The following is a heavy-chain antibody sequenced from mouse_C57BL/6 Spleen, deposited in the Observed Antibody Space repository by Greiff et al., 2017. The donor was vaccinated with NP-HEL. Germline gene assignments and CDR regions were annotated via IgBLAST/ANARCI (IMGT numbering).Heavy chain of an antibody. V-gene: IGHV5-16*01. CDR1: GFTFSDYY. J-gene: IGHJ1*03. D-gene: IGHD1-1*01. Sequence: EVKLVESEGGLVQPGSSMKLSCTASGFTFSDYYMAWVRQVSEKGLEWVANINYDGSSTYYLDSLKSRFIISRDNAKNILYLQMSSLKSEDTATYYCARDPYYGSSYWYFDVWGTGTTVTVSS. CDR2: INYDGSST. CDR3: ARDPYYGSSYWYFDV.